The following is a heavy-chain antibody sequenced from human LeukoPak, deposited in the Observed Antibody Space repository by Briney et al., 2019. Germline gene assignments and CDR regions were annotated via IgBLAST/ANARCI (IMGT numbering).Heavy chain of an antibody. D-gene: IGHD2-2*01. CDR3: AKGRDKYQLLSKNWFDP. CDR1: GFTFDDYA. V-gene: IGHV3-9*01. J-gene: IGHJ5*02. CDR2: ISWNSGSI. Sequence: GRSLRLSCAASGFTFDDYAMHWVRQAPGKGLEWVSGISWNSGSIGYADSVKGRFTISRDNAKDSLYLQMNSLRAEDTALYYCAKGRDKYQLLSKNWFDPWGQGTLVSVSS.